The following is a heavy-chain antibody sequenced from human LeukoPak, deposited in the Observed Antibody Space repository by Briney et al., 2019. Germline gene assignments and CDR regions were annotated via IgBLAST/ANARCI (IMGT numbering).Heavy chain of an antibody. J-gene: IGHJ6*02. Sequence: PSETLSLTCAVYGGSFSGYYWSWIRQPPGKGLEWIGEINHSGSTNYNPSLKSRVTISVDTSKNQFSLKLSSVTAADTAVYYCARGFRRYFDWLSHGYYYYRMDVWGQGTTVTVSS. CDR1: GGSFSGYY. D-gene: IGHD3-9*01. CDR2: INHSGST. CDR3: ARGFRRYFDWLSHGYYYYRMDV. V-gene: IGHV4-34*01.